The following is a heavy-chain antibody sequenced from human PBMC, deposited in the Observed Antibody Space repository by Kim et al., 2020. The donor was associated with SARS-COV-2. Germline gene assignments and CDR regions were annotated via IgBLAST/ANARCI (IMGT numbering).Heavy chain of an antibody. V-gene: IGHV3-15*01. J-gene: IGHJ2*01. Sequence: GGSLRLSCAASGFTFNNAWMSWVRQAPGKGLEWVGRIKSRSDDATTDYAATVQVSFTISSADSTNTLYMNIHSLKNADTAAYSCAITDGYFDLRGRGTLV. CDR1: GFTFNNAW. CDR3: AITDGYFDL. CDR2: IKSRSDDATT.